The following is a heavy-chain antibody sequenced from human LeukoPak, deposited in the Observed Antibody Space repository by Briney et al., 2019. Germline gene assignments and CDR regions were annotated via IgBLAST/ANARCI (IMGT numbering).Heavy chain of an antibody. CDR2: INPNSGGT. V-gene: IGHV1-2*02. CDR3: ARGRHYYDSSDYYYEGDAFDI. Sequence: ASVKVSCKASGYTFTGYYMNWVRQAPGQGLEWMGWINPNSGGTNYAQKFQGRVTMTRDTSISTAYMELSRLRSDDTAVYYCARGRHYYDSSDYYYEGDAFDIWGQGTMVTVSS. J-gene: IGHJ3*02. D-gene: IGHD3-22*01. CDR1: GYTFTGYY.